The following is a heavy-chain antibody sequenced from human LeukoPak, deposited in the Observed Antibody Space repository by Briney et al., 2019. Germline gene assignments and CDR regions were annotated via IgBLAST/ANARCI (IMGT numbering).Heavy chain of an antibody. CDR2: ISAYNGNT. V-gene: IGHV1-18*01. D-gene: IGHD3-3*01. CDR1: GYTFTSYG. Sequence: ASVKVSCTASGYTFTSYGISWVRQAPGQGLEWMGWISAYNGNTNYAQKLQGRVTMTTDTSTSTAYMELRSLRSDDTAVYYCAREIGYYDFWSGYSPYFDYWGQGTLVTVSS. CDR3: AREIGYYDFWSGYSPYFDY. J-gene: IGHJ4*02.